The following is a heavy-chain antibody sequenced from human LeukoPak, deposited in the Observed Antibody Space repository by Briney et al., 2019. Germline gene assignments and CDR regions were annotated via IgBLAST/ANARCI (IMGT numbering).Heavy chain of an antibody. CDR2: INPNSGGT. Sequence: VASVKVSCKASGYTFTGYYMHWVRQAPGQGLEWMGWINPNSGGTNYAQKFQGRVTTTRDTSISTAYMELSRLRSDDTAVYYCARSLTIHDYKVVVAFDIWGQGTMVTVSS. CDR1: GYTFTGYY. D-gene: IGHD4-11*01. J-gene: IGHJ3*02. V-gene: IGHV1-2*02. CDR3: ARSLTIHDYKVVVAFDI.